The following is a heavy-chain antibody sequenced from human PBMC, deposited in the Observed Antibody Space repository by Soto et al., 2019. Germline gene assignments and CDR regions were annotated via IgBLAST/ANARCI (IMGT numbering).Heavy chain of an antibody. CDR2: IYPGGVNV. CDR3: AKNGQLPYYYYGMDV. CDR1: GYSFTSHY. J-gene: IGHJ6*02. D-gene: IGHD1-26*01. V-gene: IGHV1-46*01. Sequence: GASVKVSCKAIGYSFTSHYMHWVRQAPGQGLEWMGTIYPGGVNVAYAQKYEGRITMTKDTSTTTAYMELGSLTSDDTAVYYCAKNGQLPYYYYGMDVWGQGTTVTVSS.